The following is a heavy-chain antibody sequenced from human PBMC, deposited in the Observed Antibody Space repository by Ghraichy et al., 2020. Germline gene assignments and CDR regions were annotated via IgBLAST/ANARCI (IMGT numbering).Heavy chain of an antibody. CDR1: GGSISSSSYY. CDR3: ARHVDHGGYAEYFDY. D-gene: IGHD5-12*01. J-gene: IGHJ4*02. V-gene: IGHV4-39*07. Sequence: SETLSLTCTVSGGSISSSSYYWGWIRQPPGKGLEWIGSIYYSGSTYYNPSLKSRVTISVDTSKNQFSLKLSSVTAADTAVYYCARHVDHGGYAEYFDYWGQGTLVTVSS. CDR2: IYYSGST.